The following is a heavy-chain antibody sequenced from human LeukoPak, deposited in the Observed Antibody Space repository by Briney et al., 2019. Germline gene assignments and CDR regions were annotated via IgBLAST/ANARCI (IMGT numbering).Heavy chain of an antibody. CDR3: ARFIAAPYYFDY. V-gene: IGHV3-21*01. CDR2: ISSSRSYI. CDR1: GFTFSNYG. J-gene: IGHJ4*02. Sequence: GSLRLSCAASGFTFSNYGMHWVRQAPGKGLEWVSFISSSRSYIYYADSVKGRFTISRDNAKNSLYLQMNSLRAEDTAVYYCARFIAAPYYFDYWGRGTLVTVSS. D-gene: IGHD6-13*01.